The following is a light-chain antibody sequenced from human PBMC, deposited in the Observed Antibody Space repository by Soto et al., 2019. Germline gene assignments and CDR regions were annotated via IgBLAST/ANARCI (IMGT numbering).Light chain of an antibody. Sequence: DIVMTQSPDSLAVSLGERATINCKSSQSVFSSANSNNYLAWLQQKPAQPPKVPIYWASTRKSGVPGRFSGRGSRTDFTLTISGLQAEDVAVYYCQHYYRAPRTLGQGTKVELK. V-gene: IGKV4-1*01. CDR1: QSVFSSANSNNY. CDR3: QHYYRAPRT. CDR2: WAS. J-gene: IGKJ1*01.